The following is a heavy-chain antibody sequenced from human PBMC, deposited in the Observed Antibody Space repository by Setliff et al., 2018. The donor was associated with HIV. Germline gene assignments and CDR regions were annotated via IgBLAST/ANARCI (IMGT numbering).Heavy chain of an antibody. CDR1: GFTFSSYS. D-gene: IGHD4-4*01. CDR2: ISSSSNTI. CDR3: ARDSADYSGNSYAFDI. Sequence: PGGSLRLSCAASGFTFSSYSMNWVRQGPGKGLERVSYISSSSNTIKYADSVKGRFTISRDNAKNSLYLQMNSLGAEDTAVYYCARDSADYSGNSYAFDIWGQGTMVTVSS. V-gene: IGHV3-48*01. J-gene: IGHJ3*02.